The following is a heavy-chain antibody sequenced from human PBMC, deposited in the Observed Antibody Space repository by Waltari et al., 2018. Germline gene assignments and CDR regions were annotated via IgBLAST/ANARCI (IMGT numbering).Heavy chain of an antibody. V-gene: IGHV4-39*02. Sequence: QLQLQESGPRLVTSSETLSLTCTVSGRSISTSPHYWAWIRPTPGKGPEWIGSFYYNGNVYYNPSLESRVTMSVDTSKNHFSLDLESVTTPDTSIYFCARSFGGSGSYKFDFWGQGILVTVSS. J-gene: IGHJ4*02. CDR1: GRSISTSPHY. CDR2: FYYNGNV. CDR3: ARSFGGSGSYKFDF. D-gene: IGHD3-10*01.